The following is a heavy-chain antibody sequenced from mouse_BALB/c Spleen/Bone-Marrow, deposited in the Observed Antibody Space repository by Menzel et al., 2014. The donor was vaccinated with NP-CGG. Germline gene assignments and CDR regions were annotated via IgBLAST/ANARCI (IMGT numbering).Heavy chain of an antibody. J-gene: IGHJ2*01. Sequence: EVQLQQSGAELVKPGASVKLSCTASGLNIKDTYMHWVKQRPGQGLEWIGRIDPANGNTKYDPKFQGKATITADTSSNTAYLQLSSPTSEDTAVYYCARYRLGTYFDYWGQGTTLTVSS. CDR3: ARYRLGTYFDY. D-gene: IGHD2-14*01. CDR2: IDPANGNT. V-gene: IGHV14-3*02. CDR1: GLNIKDTY.